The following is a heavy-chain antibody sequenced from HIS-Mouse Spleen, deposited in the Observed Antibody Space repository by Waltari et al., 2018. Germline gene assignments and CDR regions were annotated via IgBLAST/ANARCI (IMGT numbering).Heavy chain of an antibody. J-gene: IGHJ2*01. V-gene: IGHV4-39*07. Sequence: QLQLQESGPGLVKPSETLSLTCTVSGGSISSSSYYWGWIRQPAGKGLEWIGSIYYSGSPYYNPSLNSRVTISVDTSKNQCSLKLSSVTAADTAVYYCAREIPYSSSWYDWYFDLWGRGTLVTVSS. CDR1: GGSISSSSYY. D-gene: IGHD6-13*01. CDR3: AREIPYSSSWYDWYFDL. CDR2: IYYSGSP.